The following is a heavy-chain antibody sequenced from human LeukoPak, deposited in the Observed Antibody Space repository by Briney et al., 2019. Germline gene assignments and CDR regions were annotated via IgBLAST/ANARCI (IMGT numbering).Heavy chain of an antibody. D-gene: IGHD4-17*01. Sequence: GASVKVSCKASGYTFTGYYMHWVRQAPGQGLEWMGWINPNSGGTNYAQKFQGRVTMTRDTSISTAYMEPSRLRPDDTAVYYCARVTVTTLGSDYWGQGTLVTVSS. V-gene: IGHV1-2*02. CDR3: ARVTVTTLGSDY. J-gene: IGHJ4*02. CDR1: GYTFTGYY. CDR2: INPNSGGT.